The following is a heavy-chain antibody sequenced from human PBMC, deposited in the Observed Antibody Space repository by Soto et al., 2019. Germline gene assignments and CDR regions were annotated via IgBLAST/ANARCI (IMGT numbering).Heavy chain of an antibody. D-gene: IGHD6-19*01. J-gene: IGHJ5*02. V-gene: IGHV4-4*01. CDR1: GGTIRSPDW. CDR3: ARGRGRYSSGWSWFDP. CDR2: IFQSGST. Sequence: ETLSLTCCVSGGTIRSPDWWTWVRQPPGKGLEWIVEIFQSGSTNYTPSLESRVTISVDKSKNQFSLKLTSVTAADTAVYFCARGRGRYSSGWSWFDPWGQGILVTVYS.